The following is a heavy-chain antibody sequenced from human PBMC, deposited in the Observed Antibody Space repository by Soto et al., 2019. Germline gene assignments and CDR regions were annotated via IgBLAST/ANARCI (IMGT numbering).Heavy chain of an antibody. J-gene: IGHJ6*02. V-gene: IGHV1-2*02. D-gene: IGHD3-10*01. Sequence: QVQLVQSGAEMKEPGDSVRVSCEASGYTFTSYYIHWVRQAPGQGLEWMGWINPKFGDTTYAQDFQGRVSMTRDMXXSTVYMELSRLTSDDTAIYYCARNMDYYYGPGSGNGHGFWGQGTTVTVFS. CDR1: GYTFTSYY. CDR2: INPKFGDT. CDR3: ARNMDYYYGPGSGNGHGF.